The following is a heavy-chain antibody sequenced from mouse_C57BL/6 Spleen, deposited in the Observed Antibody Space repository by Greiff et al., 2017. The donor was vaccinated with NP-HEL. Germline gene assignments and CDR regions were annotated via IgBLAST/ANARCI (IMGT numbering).Heavy chain of an antibody. V-gene: IGHV1-15*01. CDR1: GYTFTDYE. D-gene: IGHD4-1*01. J-gene: IGHJ2*01. CDR2: IDPETGGT. Sequence: VQLQQSGAELVRPGASVTLSCKASGYTFTDYEMHWVKQTPVHGLEWIGAIDPETGGTAYNQKFKGKAILTADKSSSTAYMELRSLTSEDSAVYYCTRFHWDYYFDYWGQGTTLTVSS. CDR3: TRFHWDYYFDY.